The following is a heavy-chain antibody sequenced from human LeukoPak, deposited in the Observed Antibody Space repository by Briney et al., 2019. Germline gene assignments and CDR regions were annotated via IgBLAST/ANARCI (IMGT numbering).Heavy chain of an antibody. Sequence: LRLSCAASGFTFSSYAMHWVRQAPGKGLEWVAVISYDGSNKYYADSVKGRFTISRDNSKNTLYMRMSSLRAEDTAVYFCAKRRYDSSGHFDSWGQGTLVTVSP. D-gene: IGHD3-22*01. J-gene: IGHJ4*02. V-gene: IGHV3-30*04. CDR1: GFTFSSYA. CDR3: AKRRYDSSGHFDS. CDR2: ISYDGSNK.